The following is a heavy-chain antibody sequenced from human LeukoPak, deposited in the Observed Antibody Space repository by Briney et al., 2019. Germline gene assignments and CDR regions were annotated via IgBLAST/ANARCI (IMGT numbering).Heavy chain of an antibody. D-gene: IGHD3-22*01. CDR2: IYSSGGT. J-gene: IGHJ4*02. CDR1: GGSISGYY. V-gene: IGHV4-59*08. Sequence: SETLSLTCTVSGGSISGYYWSSVRQPPGKGLEWIGYIYSSGGTNYNPSLKSRVTISVDMSKNQFSLKLTSVTAADTAVYYCARGSGYYYYWGQGTLVTVSS. CDR3: ARGSGYYYY.